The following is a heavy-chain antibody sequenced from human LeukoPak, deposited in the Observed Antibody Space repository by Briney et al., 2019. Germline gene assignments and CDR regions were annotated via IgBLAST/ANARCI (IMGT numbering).Heavy chain of an antibody. J-gene: IGHJ4*02. CDR2: MNPNSGNT. V-gene: IGHV1-8*01. CDR1: GYTFTSYD. D-gene: IGHD2-15*01. Sequence: ASVKVSCKASGYTFTSYDINWVREATGQGLAWVGWMNPNSGNTGYAKKFQGRVTMTRNTSISTAYMELSSLRSEDTAVYYCARVGLGYCSGGSCYPFDYWGQGTLVTVSS. CDR3: ARVGLGYCSGGSCYPFDY.